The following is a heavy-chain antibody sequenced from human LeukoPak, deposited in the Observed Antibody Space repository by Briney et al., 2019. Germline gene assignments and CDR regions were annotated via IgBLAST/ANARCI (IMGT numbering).Heavy chain of an antibody. J-gene: IGHJ3*02. D-gene: IGHD3-22*01. Sequence: GESLKLSCKGSGYSFTDYWIGWVRQMPGKGLEWMGIIYPGDSDTRYSPSFQGQVTISADKSISTAYLQWSSLKASDTAMYYCARVDYYDSSGYSRWGDDAFDIWGQGTMVTVSS. CDR1: GYSFTDYW. CDR3: ARVDYYDSSGYSRWGDDAFDI. V-gene: IGHV5-51*01. CDR2: IYPGDSDT.